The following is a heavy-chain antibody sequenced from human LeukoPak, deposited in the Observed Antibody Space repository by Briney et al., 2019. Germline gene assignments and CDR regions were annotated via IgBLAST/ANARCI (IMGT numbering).Heavy chain of an antibody. D-gene: IGHD6-19*01. CDR3: AKVHSSGWPGYFDY. CDR1: GFTFSSYA. Sequence: PGASLRLSCAASGFTFSSYAMTWVRQAPGKGLEWVSGISGGGGSTYHADPVKGRFPISRDNPKNTLFLQMNSLRAKDTAVYYCAKVHSSGWPGYFDYWGQGTRVTVSS. CDR2: ISGGGGST. V-gene: IGHV3-23*01. J-gene: IGHJ4*02.